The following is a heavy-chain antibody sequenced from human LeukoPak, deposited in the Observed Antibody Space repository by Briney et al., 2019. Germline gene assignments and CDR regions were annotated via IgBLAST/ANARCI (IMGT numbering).Heavy chain of an antibody. J-gene: IGHJ3*02. CDR2: IYHSGST. CDR1: GYSISSGYY. Sequence: KPSETLSLTCTVSGYSISSGYYWGWIRQPPGKGLEWIGSIYHSGSTYYNPSLKSRVTISVDTSKNQFSLKLSSVTAADTAVYYCARAAVSHYGHDAFDIWGQGTMVTVSS. D-gene: IGHD1-26*01. CDR3: ARAAVSHYGHDAFDI. V-gene: IGHV4-38-2*02.